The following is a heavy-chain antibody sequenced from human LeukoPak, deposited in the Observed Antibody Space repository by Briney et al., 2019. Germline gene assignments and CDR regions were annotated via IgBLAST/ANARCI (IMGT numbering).Heavy chain of an antibody. V-gene: IGHV3-33*06. CDR1: GFTFSSYG. CDR3: AKVRGSYELDYFDY. Sequence: GGSLRLSCAASGFTFSSYGMHWVRQAPGKGLEWVAVIWYDGSNKYYADSVKGRFTTSRDNSKNTLYLQMNSLRAEDTAVYYCAKVRGSYELDYFDYWGQGTLVTVSS. CDR2: IWYDGSNK. J-gene: IGHJ4*02. D-gene: IGHD1-26*01.